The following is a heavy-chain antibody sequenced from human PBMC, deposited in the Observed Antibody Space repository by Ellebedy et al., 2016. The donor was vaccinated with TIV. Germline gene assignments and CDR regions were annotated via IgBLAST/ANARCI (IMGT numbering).Heavy chain of an antibody. CDR1: GGSISNYF. CDR2: IDLSMST. CDR3: ARVSTWNYYAMDV. D-gene: IGHD2-2*01. J-gene: IGHJ6*02. V-gene: IGHV4-4*07. Sequence: SETLSLTCTVSGGSISNYFWSWIRQTAGKGLEWIGRIDLSMSTNYKSSLESRVTMSVDTSKNQFSLNMSSVVAADTAVYYCARVSTWNYYAMDVWGQGTTVTVSS.